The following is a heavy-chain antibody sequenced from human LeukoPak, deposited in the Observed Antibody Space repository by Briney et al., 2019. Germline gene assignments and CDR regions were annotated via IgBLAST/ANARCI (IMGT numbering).Heavy chain of an antibody. D-gene: IGHD4-23*01. CDR3: ARGPFSVGYYFDY. Sequence: SETLSLTCAVYGGSFSGYYWSWIRQPPGKGLEWIGEINHSGSTNYNPSLKSRVTISVDTSKNQFSLKLSSVTAADTAVYYCARGPFSVGYYFDYWGQGTLVTVSS. V-gene: IGHV4-34*01. CDR2: INHSGST. J-gene: IGHJ4*02. CDR1: GGSFSGYY.